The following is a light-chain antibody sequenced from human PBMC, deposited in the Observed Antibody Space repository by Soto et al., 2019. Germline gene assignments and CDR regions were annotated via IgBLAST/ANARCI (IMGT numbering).Light chain of an antibody. CDR1: QNISNN. V-gene: IGKV3-15*01. J-gene: IGKJ2*01. CDR2: GAS. Sequence: EVVMTQSPDTLSVSPGESATLSCRARQNISNNLAWYQQKPGQAPRLLIYGASTRTTGIPARFSGSGSGTEFTLTISSLQSEDFAVYYCQQYNNWPYTFAQGTKLEI. CDR3: QQYNNWPYT.